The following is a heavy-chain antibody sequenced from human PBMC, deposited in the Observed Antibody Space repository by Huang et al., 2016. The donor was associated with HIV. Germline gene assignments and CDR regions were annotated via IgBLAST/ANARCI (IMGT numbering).Heavy chain of an antibody. J-gene: IGHJ4*02. Sequence: QLQLQESGPGLVKPSETLSLTCTVSGGSIRSDNYYWGWNRQPPGKGLEWIGSIYYSGRTYYNPSLKSRVTITVDTSKNQFSLKMRSVTAADTAVYYCARLPGSITMIRGVITDPYWGQGTLVTVSS. CDR3: ARLPGSITMIRGVITDPY. CDR1: GGSIRSDNYY. CDR2: IYYSGRT. V-gene: IGHV4-39*01. D-gene: IGHD3-10*01.